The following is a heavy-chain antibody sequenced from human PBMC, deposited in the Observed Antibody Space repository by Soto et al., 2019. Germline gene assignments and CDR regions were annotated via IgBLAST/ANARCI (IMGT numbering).Heavy chain of an antibody. V-gene: IGHV1-69*01. Sequence: QVQLVQSGAEVKKPGSSVKVSCKASGGTFSSYAISWVRQAPGQGLEWMGGIIPIFGTANYAQKFQGRVTITADESTSTAYKELSSLRSEDTAVYYCARVEYSSGTDPYYFDYWGQGTLVTVSS. CDR3: ARVEYSSGTDPYYFDY. D-gene: IGHD6-19*01. J-gene: IGHJ4*02. CDR1: GGTFSSYA. CDR2: IIPIFGTA.